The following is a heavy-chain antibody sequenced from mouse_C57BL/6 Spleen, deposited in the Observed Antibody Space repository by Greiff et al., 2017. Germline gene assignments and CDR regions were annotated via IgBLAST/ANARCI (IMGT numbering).Heavy chain of an antibody. CDR3: ASGNSWLAY. CDR2: ISGGGGNT. Sequence: EVNLVESGGGLVKPGGSLKLSCAASGFTFSSYTMSWVRQTPEKRLEWVATISGGGGNTYYPDSVKGRFTISRGNAKNTLYLQMSSLRSEDTALYYCASGNSWLAYWGQGTLVTVSA. V-gene: IGHV5-9*01. J-gene: IGHJ3*01. D-gene: IGHD2-1*01. CDR1: GFTFSSYT.